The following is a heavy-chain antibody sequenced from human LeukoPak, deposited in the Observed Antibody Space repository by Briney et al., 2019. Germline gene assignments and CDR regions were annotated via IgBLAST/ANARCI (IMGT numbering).Heavy chain of an antibody. CDR3: ARDSGWYAPADY. CDR2: ISGSGSGSST. Sequence: GGSLRLSCAASGFTFSSSAMSWVRQAPGKGLEWVSTISGSGSGSSTYYADSVKGRFTISRDNSKNTLYLQMNSLRAEDTAVHYCARDSGWYAPADYWGQGTLVTVSS. CDR1: GFTFSSSA. V-gene: IGHV3-23*01. J-gene: IGHJ4*02. D-gene: IGHD6-19*01.